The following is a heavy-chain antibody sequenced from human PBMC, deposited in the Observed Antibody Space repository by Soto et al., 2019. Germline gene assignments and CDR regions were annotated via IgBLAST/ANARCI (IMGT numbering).Heavy chain of an antibody. CDR3: ARQGYSYGTGGWFDP. V-gene: IGHV5-51*01. D-gene: IGHD5-18*01. CDR2: IYPGDSDT. J-gene: IGHJ5*02. CDR1: GYSFTSYW. Sequence: GESLKISCKGSGYSFTSYWIGWVRQMPGKGLEWMGIIYPGDSDTRYSPSFQGQVTISADKSISTAYLQWSSLKASDTAMYYCARQGYSYGTGGWFDPWGQGTLVTVSS.